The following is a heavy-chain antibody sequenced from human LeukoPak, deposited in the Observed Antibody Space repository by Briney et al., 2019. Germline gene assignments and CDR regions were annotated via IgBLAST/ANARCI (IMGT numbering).Heavy chain of an antibody. V-gene: IGHV3-13*01. Sequence: PGGSLRLSCAASGFTFSSYDMHWVRQATGKGLEWVSAIGTAGDTYYPGSVKGRFTISRENAKNSLYLQMNSLRAGDTAVYYCARVWGSYRYTGVDYWGQGTLVTVSS. D-gene: IGHD3-16*02. CDR1: GFTFSSYD. CDR2: IGTAGDT. J-gene: IGHJ4*02. CDR3: ARVWGSYRYTGVDY.